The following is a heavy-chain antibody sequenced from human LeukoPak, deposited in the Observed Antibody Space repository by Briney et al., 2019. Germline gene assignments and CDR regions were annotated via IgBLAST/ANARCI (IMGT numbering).Heavy chain of an antibody. CDR1: GFTFSSYA. V-gene: IGHV3-30*04. CDR3: ARSRNYYDSTGYVDY. D-gene: IGHD3-22*01. Sequence: PGGSLRLSCAASGFTFSSYAMHWVRQAPGKGLEWVAVISYDGSNKYYADSVKGRFTISRDNSKNTLYLQMNSLRSEDTAVYYCARSRNYYDSTGYVDYWGQGTLVTVSS. CDR2: ISYDGSNK. J-gene: IGHJ4*02.